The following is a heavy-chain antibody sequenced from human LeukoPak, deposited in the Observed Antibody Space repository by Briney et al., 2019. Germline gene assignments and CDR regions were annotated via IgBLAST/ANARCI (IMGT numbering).Heavy chain of an antibody. D-gene: IGHD1-1*01. CDR1: GFTFSSYA. J-gene: IGHJ4*02. CDR3: AYYHVNEEPPTF. V-gene: IGHV3-7*01. CDR2: IKQDGSEK. Sequence: GILRLSCAASGFTFSSYAMSWVRQAPGKGLEWVANIKQDGSEKYYVDSVKGRFTVSRDNSKNMLYLQMNSLRAEDTAVYYCAYYHVNEEPPTFWGQGTLVTVSS.